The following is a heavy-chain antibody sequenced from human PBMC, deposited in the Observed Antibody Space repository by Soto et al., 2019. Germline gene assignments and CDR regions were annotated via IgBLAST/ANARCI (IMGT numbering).Heavy chain of an antibody. V-gene: IGHV3-30*15. CDR1: GFTFTSYA. CDR2: ISYDGINE. D-gene: IGHD3-16*02. CDR3: PRTWLRLGELSLIGYFDY. J-gene: IGHJ4*02. Sequence: QVQLVESGGSVVQPGRSLRLSCEASGFTFTSYAMHWVRQAPGKGLEWVAVISYDGINEYYADSVKGRFTISRDNSQNTLFPPMSTPGVEEPAVFYCPRTWLRLGELSLIGYFDYWGQGTLVTVSS.